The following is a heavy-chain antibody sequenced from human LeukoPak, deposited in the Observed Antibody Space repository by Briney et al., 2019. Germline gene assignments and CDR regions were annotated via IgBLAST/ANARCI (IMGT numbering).Heavy chain of an antibody. J-gene: IGHJ3*02. V-gene: IGHV1-2*06. CDR1: GYTFTGYY. CDR2: INPNSGGT. CDR3: TTLSDGDTFDI. Sequence: GASVKVSCKASGYTFTGYYMHWVRQAPGQGLEWMGRINPNSGGTNYAQKFQGRVTMTRDTSSSTAYMGLSSLRSDDTAVYFCTTLSDGDTFDIWGQGTLVTVSS. D-gene: IGHD1-14*01.